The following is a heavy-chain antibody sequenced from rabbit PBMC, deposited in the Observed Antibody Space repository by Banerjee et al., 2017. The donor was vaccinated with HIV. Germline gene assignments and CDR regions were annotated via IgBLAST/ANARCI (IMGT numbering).Heavy chain of an antibody. CDR1: GFSFSSSYW. J-gene: IGHJ4*01. V-gene: IGHV1S40*01. CDR2: VNAGSSGST. CDR3: ARDAGYVGAGYGFRL. Sequence: QSLEESGGDLVKPGASLTLTCTASGFSFSSSYWICWVRQAPGKGLEWIACVNAGSSGSTDYASWAKGRFTISKTSSTTVTLHVTSLTAADTATYFCARDAGYVGAGYGFRLWGQGTLVTVS. D-gene: IGHD6-1*01.